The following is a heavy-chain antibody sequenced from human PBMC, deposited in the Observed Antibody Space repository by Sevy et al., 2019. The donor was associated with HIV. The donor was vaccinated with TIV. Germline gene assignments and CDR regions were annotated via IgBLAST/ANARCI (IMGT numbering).Heavy chain of an antibody. CDR1: GYTFTSYG. J-gene: IGHJ6*03. CDR2: IGAYNGNT. V-gene: IGHV1-18*01. D-gene: IGHD1-26*01. Sequence: ASVKVSCKASGYTFTSYGISWVRQAPGQGLEWMGWIGAYNGNTNYAQKLQGRVTMTTDTSTSTAYMEVRSLRSDDTAVYYCARDNPYSGSYSVGRPTVYYYYYYMDVWGKGTTVTVSS. CDR3: ARDNPYSGSYSVGRPTVYYYYYYMDV.